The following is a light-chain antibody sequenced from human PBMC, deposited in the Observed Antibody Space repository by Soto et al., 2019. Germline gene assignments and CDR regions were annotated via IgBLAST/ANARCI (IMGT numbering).Light chain of an antibody. V-gene: IGLV2-23*02. CDR2: EVS. Sequence: QSVLTQPASVSGSPGQSITISFPGTSSDVWSYNLVSWYQQHPGKSPKLMIYEVSKRPSGVSNRFSGSKSGNTTSLTISGLQAEDEADYYCCSYAGSSTFSYVFGTGTKVTVL. CDR1: SSDVWSYNL. J-gene: IGLJ1*01. CDR3: CSYAGSSTFSYV.